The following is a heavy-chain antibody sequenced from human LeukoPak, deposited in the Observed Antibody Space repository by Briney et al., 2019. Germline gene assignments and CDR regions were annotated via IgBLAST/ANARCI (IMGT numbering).Heavy chain of an antibody. J-gene: IGHJ4*02. V-gene: IGHV4-4*09. CDR1: GGSIRGYY. Sequence: SETLSLTCTVSGGSIRGYYWSWIRQPPGKGLEWIGYIYTSGSTNYNPSLKSRVTISVDTSKNQFSLRLSSVTAADTAMYFCARAYSRSYSHFDDWGQGTLVTVSS. CDR3: ARAYSRSYSHFDD. D-gene: IGHD1-26*01. CDR2: IYTSGST.